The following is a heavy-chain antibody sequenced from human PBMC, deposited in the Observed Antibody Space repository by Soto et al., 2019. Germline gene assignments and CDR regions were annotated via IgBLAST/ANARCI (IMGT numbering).Heavy chain of an antibody. Sequence: SETLSLTCTVSNGSISSSDYYWGWIRQPPGKGLEWIATIYYSGSIYYNPSLKGRISISVDTSKNQFSLNLSSVTAADTAVYYGARSPTAVTTPRRDTFDVWGQGTMVTVSS. CDR2: IYYSGSI. CDR3: ARSPTAVTTPRRDTFDV. CDR1: NGSISSSDYY. J-gene: IGHJ3*01. D-gene: IGHD4-17*01. V-gene: IGHV4-39*01.